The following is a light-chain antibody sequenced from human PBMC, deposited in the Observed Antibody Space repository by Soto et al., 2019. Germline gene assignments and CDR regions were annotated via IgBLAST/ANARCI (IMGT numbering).Light chain of an antibody. Sequence: FMLTQPHSVSESPGKTVTISCTRSSGSIASNYVQWYQQRPGSAPTTVIYEDNQRPSGVPDRFSGSIDSSSNSASLTISGLKTEDEADYYCQSYDSSNFVFGGGTKLTVL. CDR3: QSYDSSNFV. V-gene: IGLV6-57*04. CDR1: SGSIASNY. J-gene: IGLJ2*01. CDR2: EDN.